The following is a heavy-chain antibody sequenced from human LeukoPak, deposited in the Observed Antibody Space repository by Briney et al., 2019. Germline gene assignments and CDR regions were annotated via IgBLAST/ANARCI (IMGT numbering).Heavy chain of an antibody. Sequence: PGGSLRLSCVASGFTFSSYWMHWVRQAPGKGLVWVSRINSDGSSTSYADSVKGRFTISRDNAKNTLYLQVNSLRAEDMAVHYCARDRIRGDYWGQGTLVTVSS. CDR3: ARDRIRGDY. D-gene: IGHD1-14*01. CDR2: INSDGSST. V-gene: IGHV3-74*01. J-gene: IGHJ4*02. CDR1: GFTFSSYW.